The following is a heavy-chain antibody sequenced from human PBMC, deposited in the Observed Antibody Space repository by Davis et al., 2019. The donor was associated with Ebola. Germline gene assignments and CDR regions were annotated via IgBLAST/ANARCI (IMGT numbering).Heavy chain of an antibody. CDR3: ARVDSSGWRVSAWYFDL. CDR1: GGSFSGYY. D-gene: IGHD6-19*01. J-gene: IGHJ2*01. Sequence: SQTLSLTCAVYGGSFSGYYWSWIRQPPGKGLEWIGYIYHSGSTNYNPSLKSRLTISVDKSKNQFSLKLSSVTAADTAVYYCARVDSSGWRVSAWYFDLWGRGTLVTVSS. CDR2: IYHSGST. V-gene: IGHV4-59*01.